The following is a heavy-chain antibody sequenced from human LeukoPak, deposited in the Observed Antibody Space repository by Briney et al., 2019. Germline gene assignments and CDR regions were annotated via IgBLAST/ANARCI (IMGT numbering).Heavy chain of an antibody. CDR2: IYPGDSDT. Sequence: GESLKISRKGSGYSFTTYWIGWVRQMPGKGLEWMGFIYPGDSDTTYSPSFQGQVTISADKSISTAYLQWSSLKASDTAMYYCARLGSYSTGWADYWGQGTLVTVSS. CDR3: ARLGSYSTGWADY. D-gene: IGHD6-19*01. V-gene: IGHV5-51*01. CDR1: GYSFTTYW. J-gene: IGHJ4*02.